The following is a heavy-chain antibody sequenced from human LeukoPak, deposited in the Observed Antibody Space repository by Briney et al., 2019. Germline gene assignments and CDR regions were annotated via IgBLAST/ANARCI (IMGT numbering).Heavy chain of an antibody. CDR1: GGSIRSYY. J-gene: IGHJ4*02. CDR2: IYYSGST. D-gene: IGHD2-2*02. V-gene: IGHV4-59*01. CDR3: ARSICSSTSCYTGDDY. Sequence: PSETLSLTCTVSGGSIRSYYWSWIRQPPGKGLEWIGYIYYSGSTIYNPSLKSRVTMSVDTSKNQFSLKLISVTAADTAVYYCARSICSSTSCYTGDDYWGQGTLVTVSS.